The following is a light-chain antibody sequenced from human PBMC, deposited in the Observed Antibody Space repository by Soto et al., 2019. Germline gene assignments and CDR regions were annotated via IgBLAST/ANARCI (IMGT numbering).Light chain of an antibody. CDR3: QHYANWPLT. V-gene: IGKV3-15*01. CDR1: QGIGST. Sequence: EIVMTQSPATLSVSPGEGATLSCRASQGIGSTLAWYQQKPGQTPRLLIYGASTRATGVPARFSGSASGTEVTLPITSLPSEGFAGYYCQHYANWPLTFGGGTKVESK. CDR2: GAS. J-gene: IGKJ4*01.